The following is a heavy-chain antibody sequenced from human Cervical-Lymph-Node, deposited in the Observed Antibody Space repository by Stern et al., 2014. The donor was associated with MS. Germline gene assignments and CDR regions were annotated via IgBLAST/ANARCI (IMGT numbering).Heavy chain of an antibody. J-gene: IGHJ3*02. CDR2: VYPGDSDT. CDR3: ARRSGHRGAFDI. Sequence: VQLVQSGAEVKKPGESLKISCKGSGYTFSNYWIGWVRQMPGKGLEWMGVVYPGDSDTRYNPSFQGQVTISADKSIDTAYLQWTGLKASDTAMYYCARRSGHRGAFDIWGQGTMVTVSS. V-gene: IGHV5-51*03. CDR1: GYTFSNYW. D-gene: IGHD2-15*01.